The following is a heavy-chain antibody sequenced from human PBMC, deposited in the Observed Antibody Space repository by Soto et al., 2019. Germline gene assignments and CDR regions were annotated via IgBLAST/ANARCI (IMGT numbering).Heavy chain of an antibody. Sequence: GGSLRLSCAASGFTLSSYGMHGVRQAPGKGLEWVAVISYDGSNKYYADSVKGRFTISRDNSKNTLYLQMNSLRAEDTAVYYCACSGSGYDHSFDYWGQGTLVTVSS. V-gene: IGHV3-30*03. J-gene: IGHJ4*02. CDR3: ACSGSGYDHSFDY. CDR1: GFTLSSYG. D-gene: IGHD3-10*02. CDR2: ISYDGSNK.